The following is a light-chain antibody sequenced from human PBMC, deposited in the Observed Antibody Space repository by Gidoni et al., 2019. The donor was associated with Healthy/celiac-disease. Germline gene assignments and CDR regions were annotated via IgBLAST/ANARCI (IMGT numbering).Light chain of an antibody. CDR3: QQYNNWPS. CDR2: GAS. Sequence: ELAMMQSPATLYVSPGESATLSCKSQSVSSNLAWYQQKPGQAPRLLIYGASTRATGIRARFSGSGSGTEFTLTISSLQSEDFAVYYCQQYNNWPSFGGGTKVEIK. CDR1: QSVSSN. V-gene: IGKV3D-15*01. J-gene: IGKJ4*01.